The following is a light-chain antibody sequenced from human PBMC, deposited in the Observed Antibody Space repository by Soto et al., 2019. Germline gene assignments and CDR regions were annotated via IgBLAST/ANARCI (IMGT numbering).Light chain of an antibody. CDR2: DAS. CDR3: QQRSNWHSLT. J-gene: IGKJ5*01. CDR1: QYINTR. V-gene: IGKV3D-11*01. Sequence: IVLTQAPSTLSSFPGDRCTLSCMASQYINTRLSWYQHRPGQAPRLLIYDASNRATGIPARFSGGGSGTDFTLTISSLEPEDFAVHYCQQRSNWHSLTVGQGTRLEIK.